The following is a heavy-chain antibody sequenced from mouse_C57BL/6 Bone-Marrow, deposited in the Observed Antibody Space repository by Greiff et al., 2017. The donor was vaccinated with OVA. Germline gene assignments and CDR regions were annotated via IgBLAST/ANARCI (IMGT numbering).Heavy chain of an antibody. V-gene: IGHV8-8*01. J-gene: IGHJ2*01. Sequence: QVQLKQSGPGILQPSQTLSLTCSFSGFSLSTFGMGVGWIRQPSGKGLVWLAHLWWGDDKYYSPALKSRLTISKDTSKNQVFLKIANVDTAVTSTYCCARSYDYDGGYWGQGTTLTVSS. CDR1: GFSLSTFGMG. D-gene: IGHD2-4*01. CDR3: ARSYDYDGGY. CDR2: LWWGDDK.